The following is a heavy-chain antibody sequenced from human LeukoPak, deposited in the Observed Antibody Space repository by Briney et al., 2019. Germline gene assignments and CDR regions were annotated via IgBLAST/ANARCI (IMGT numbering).Heavy chain of an antibody. D-gene: IGHD2-15*01. Sequence: PGESLRLSCAASGFTLSSYWMHWVRQAPGKGLVWVSRIESDGSSTSYADSVKGRFTISRDNAKNTLYLQMSSLRAEDTAVYYCARGYCSGGSCNRPFDYWGQGTLVTVSS. J-gene: IGHJ4*02. CDR1: GFTLSSYW. V-gene: IGHV3-74*01. CDR3: ARGYCSGGSCNRPFDY. CDR2: IESDGSST.